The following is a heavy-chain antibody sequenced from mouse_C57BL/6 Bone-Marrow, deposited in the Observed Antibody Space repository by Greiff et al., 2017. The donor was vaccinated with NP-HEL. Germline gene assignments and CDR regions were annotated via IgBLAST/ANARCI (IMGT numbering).Heavy chain of an antibody. CDR1: GYTFTDYY. V-gene: IGHV1-19*01. CDR2: INPYNGGT. J-gene: IGHJ1*03. Sequence: EVQLQQSGPVLVKPGASVKMSCKASGYTFTDYYMNWVKQSHGKSLEWIGVINPYNGGTSYNQKFKGKATLTVDKSSSTAYMELNSLTSEDSAVYYCARRHGSSYPYWYFDVWGTGTTVTVSS. CDR3: ARRHGSSYPYWYFDV. D-gene: IGHD1-1*01.